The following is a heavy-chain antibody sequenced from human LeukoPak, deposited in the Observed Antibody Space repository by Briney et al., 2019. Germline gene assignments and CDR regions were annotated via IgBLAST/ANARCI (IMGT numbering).Heavy chain of an antibody. V-gene: IGHV3-7*03. CDR2: IKQDGSEK. J-gene: IGHJ4*02. CDR3: ARGRNRYWNYKKFLDY. CDR1: EFTFSSYW. Sequence: GGSLRLSCAAFEFTFSSYWMSWVRQAPGKGLEWVANIKQDGSEKYYVDSVKGRFTISRDNAKNSLYLQMNSLRAEDTAVYYCARGRNRYWNYKKFLDYWGQGTLVTVSS. D-gene: IGHD1-7*01.